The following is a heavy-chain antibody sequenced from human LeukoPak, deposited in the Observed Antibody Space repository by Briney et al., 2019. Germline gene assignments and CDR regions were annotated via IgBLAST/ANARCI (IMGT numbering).Heavy chain of an antibody. CDR1: GYTFTGYY. Sequence: GASVKVSCKASGYTFTGYYMHWVRQAPGQGLEWMGWISAYNGNTNYAQKLQGRVTMTTDTSTSTAYMELRSLRSDDTAVYYCARRVVVSQDAFDIWGQGTMVTVSS. V-gene: IGHV1-18*04. D-gene: IGHD3-22*01. CDR3: ARRVVVSQDAFDI. CDR2: ISAYNGNT. J-gene: IGHJ3*02.